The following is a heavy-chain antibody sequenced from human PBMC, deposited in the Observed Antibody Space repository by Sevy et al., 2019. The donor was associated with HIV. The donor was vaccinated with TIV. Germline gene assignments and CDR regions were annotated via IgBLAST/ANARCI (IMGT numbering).Heavy chain of an antibody. CDR1: GYDFSTYW. V-gene: IGHV5-51*01. Sequence: GESLKISCKGSGYDFSTYWIAWVRQMPGKGLELMGIIFPGDSDTRDSPSFLGQVTISGDKSIRTSYLQWRSLKASDRGLYYCARRGILLCGGDYFYYGLDVWGQGTTVSVSS. J-gene: IGHJ6*02. D-gene: IGHD2-15*01. CDR3: ARRGILLCGGDYFYYGLDV. CDR2: IFPGDSDT.